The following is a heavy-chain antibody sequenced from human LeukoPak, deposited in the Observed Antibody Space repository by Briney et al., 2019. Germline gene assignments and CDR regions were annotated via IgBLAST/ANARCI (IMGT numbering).Heavy chain of an antibody. CDR3: ARGTWTWYEVTTEEPNFDY. CDR1: GGTFISYT. CDR2: IIPILGIA. V-gene: IGHV1-69*02. D-gene: IGHD4-17*01. J-gene: IGHJ4*02. Sequence: SVKVSCKASGGTFISYTISWVRQAPGQGGEWMGRIIPILGIANYAQKFQGRVTITADNSTSTAYMELSSLRSEDTAVYYCARGTWTWYEVTTEEPNFDYWGQGTLVTVSS.